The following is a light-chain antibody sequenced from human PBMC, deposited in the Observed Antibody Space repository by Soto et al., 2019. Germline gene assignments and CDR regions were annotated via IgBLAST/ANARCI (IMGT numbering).Light chain of an antibody. J-gene: IGKJ1*01. CDR1: QAVPNN. CDR3: QQYNNWPQT. Sequence: DIHLTQSPSFLSSSVGDRVTITCRPSQAVPNNMAWYQQKPGKPPKLLIYEESTLHSGVPSRFSGSRSGTQFTLTISSLQSEDFAEYHCQQYNNWPQTFGQGTKVDIK. V-gene: IGKV1-9*01. CDR2: EES.